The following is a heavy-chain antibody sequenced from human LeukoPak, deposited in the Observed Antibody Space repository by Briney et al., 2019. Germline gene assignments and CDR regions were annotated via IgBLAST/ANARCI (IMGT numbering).Heavy chain of an antibody. CDR2: LTDNGNTT. V-gene: IGHV3-23*01. D-gene: IGHD2-15*01. CDR1: GFTFSSYA. J-gene: IGHJ4*02. CDR3: ATLRLSDHFDY. Sequence: GGSLRLSCAASGFTFSSYAMNWVHLAPGTGLQWVSALTDNGNTTYYADSVKGRFTISRDNSKNTLYLQMNSLRAEDTAVYYCATLRLSDHFDYWGQGTLVTVSS.